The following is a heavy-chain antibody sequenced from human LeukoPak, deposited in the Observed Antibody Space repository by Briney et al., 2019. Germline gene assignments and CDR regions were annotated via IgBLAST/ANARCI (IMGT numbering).Heavy chain of an antibody. D-gene: IGHD7-27*01. CDR1: GFTFSSYW. CDR3: ARDQRNWGTHFDY. J-gene: IGHJ4*02. CDR2: IKEDGSEK. V-gene: IGHV3-7*01. Sequence: QPGGSLRLSCAASGFTFSSYWMSWVRQAPGKGLEWVANIKEDGSEKYYVDSVKGRFTISRDNAKNSLYLQLNSLTDDDTAVYYCARDQRNWGTHFDYWGQGTVVTVSS.